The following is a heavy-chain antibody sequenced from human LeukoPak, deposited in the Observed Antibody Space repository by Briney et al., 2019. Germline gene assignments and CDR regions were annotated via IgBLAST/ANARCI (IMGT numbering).Heavy chain of an antibody. V-gene: IGHV1-69*04. D-gene: IGHD3-22*01. CDR2: IIPMLEIA. Sequence: SVKVSCKASGGAFNNYAVSWVRQAPGQGPEWMGRIIPMLEIANYAQNFQGRVTITADKSTSTVYMELSSLRSEDTAVYYCASGTYCYGSGGYYEYFQQWGQGTLVTVSS. CDR3: ASGTYCYGSGGYYEYFQQ. CDR1: GGAFNNYA. J-gene: IGHJ1*01.